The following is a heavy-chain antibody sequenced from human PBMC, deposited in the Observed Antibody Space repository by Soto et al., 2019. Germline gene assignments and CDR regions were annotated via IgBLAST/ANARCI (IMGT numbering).Heavy chain of an antibody. CDR1: GFKFSDYW. Sequence: DVQLVESGGGLVQPGRSLRLSCAASGFKFSDYWMSWVRQAPGKGLEWVGNIKHDTSEAHYADSVKGRFTITRDNIKNFLVLQRDCLRSDDAASYYCARAGLLFSGPYLPSRFDYWGLGTLVTVSS. V-gene: IGHV3-7*03. J-gene: IGHJ4*02. D-gene: IGHD3-10*01. CDR2: IKHDTSEA. CDR3: ARAGLLFSGPYLPSRFDY.